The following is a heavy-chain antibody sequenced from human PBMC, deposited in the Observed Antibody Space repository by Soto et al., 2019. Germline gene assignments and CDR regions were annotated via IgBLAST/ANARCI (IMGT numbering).Heavy chain of an antibody. CDR2: IYNSGST. Sequence: QVQLQESGPGLVKPSQTLSLTCTVSGGSISSGDHYWTWIRQPPGKGLEWIGYIYNSGSTYYNPYPKSLIPISTDPSQTHFSQQLSSVPAAATAVYYCAVNGGYWVWSFDLWGRGILVTVSS. CDR3: AVNGGYWVWSFDL. J-gene: IGHJ2*01. V-gene: IGHV4-30-4*01. D-gene: IGHD2-21*01. CDR1: GGSISSGDHY.